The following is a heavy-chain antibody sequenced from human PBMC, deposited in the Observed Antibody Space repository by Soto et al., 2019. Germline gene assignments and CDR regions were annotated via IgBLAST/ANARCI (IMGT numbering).Heavy chain of an antibody. Sequence: QVQLMQSGAEVKEPGSSVKVSCKASGGTFSSYAINWVRQAPGQGLEWMGRIVPIFGTTDYAQKFQGRVTITADESTGTAYMELGSLKSEDTAVYYCARATGISVAGTRPLDYWGQGTLVTVSS. J-gene: IGHJ4*02. V-gene: IGHV1-69*15. D-gene: IGHD6-19*01. CDR3: ARATGISVAGTRPLDY. CDR2: IVPIFGTT. CDR1: GGTFSSYA.